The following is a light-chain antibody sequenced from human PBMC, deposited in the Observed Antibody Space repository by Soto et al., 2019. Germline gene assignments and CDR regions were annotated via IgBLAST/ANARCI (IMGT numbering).Light chain of an antibody. Sequence: EIVLIQSPATLSLSPGERATLSCRASQSVTRSLAWYEQKPGQAPRLLIYDASTRATDIPARFRGSGSGTDFTLTISSLEPEDFAAYYCQQRSNWPLTFGGGTKV. CDR3: QQRSNWPLT. V-gene: IGKV3-11*01. CDR1: QSVTRS. J-gene: IGKJ4*01. CDR2: DAS.